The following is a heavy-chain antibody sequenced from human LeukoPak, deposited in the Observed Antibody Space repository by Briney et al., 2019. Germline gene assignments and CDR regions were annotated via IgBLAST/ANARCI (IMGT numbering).Heavy chain of an antibody. CDR2: IWYDGSNK. J-gene: IGHJ4*02. Sequence: PGGSLRLSCAASGFTFSSYGMHWVRQAPGKGLEWVAVIWYDGSNKYYADSVKGRSTISRDNSKNTLYLQMNSLRGEDTAVYYCARGGFDYWGQGTLVTVSS. D-gene: IGHD3-16*01. CDR3: ARGGFDY. CDR1: GFTFSSYG. V-gene: IGHV3-33*01.